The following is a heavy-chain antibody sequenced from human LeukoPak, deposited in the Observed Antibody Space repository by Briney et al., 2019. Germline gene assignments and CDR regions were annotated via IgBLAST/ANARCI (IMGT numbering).Heavy chain of an antibody. CDR2: IKSNGSIR. CDR1: GFTFSTYW. V-gene: IGHV3-74*01. CDR3: ARDCRSSTSCYDY. J-gene: IGHJ4*02. Sequence: GGSLRLSCAASGFTFSTYWMHWVRQTPGKGLVWVSRIKSNGSIRRYADSVKGRFTISRDNAKNTLYLQMDSLRAEDTAVYYCARDCRSSTSCYDYWGQGTLVTVSS. D-gene: IGHD2-2*01.